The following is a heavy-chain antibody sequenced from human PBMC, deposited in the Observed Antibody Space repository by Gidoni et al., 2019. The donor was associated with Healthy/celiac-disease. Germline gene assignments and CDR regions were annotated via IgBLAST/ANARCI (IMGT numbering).Heavy chain of an antibody. J-gene: IGHJ5*02. D-gene: IGHD5-12*01. CDR3: TRGEDGYNLGWFDP. Sequence: EVQLVESGGGLVQPGRSLRLSCTASGFTFGDYAMSWFRQAPGKGLEWVGFIRSKAYGGTTEYAASVKGRFTISRDDSKSIAYLQMNSLKTEDTAVYYCTRGEDGYNLGWFDPWGQGTLVTVSS. V-gene: IGHV3-49*03. CDR1: GFTFGDYA. CDR2: IRSKAYGGTT.